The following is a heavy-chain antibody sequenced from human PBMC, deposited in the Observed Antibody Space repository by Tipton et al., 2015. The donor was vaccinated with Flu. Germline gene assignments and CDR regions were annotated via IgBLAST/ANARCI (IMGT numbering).Heavy chain of an antibody. D-gene: IGHD2-2*01. Sequence: SLRLSCAASGSTFSNYWMSWVRQAPGKGLEWVANIKQDGSEKYYVDSVKGRFTISRDNAKNSLYLQMNSLRAEDTAVYYCVRAGSIVVVPADPDVFDIWGQGTMVTVSS. CDR1: GSTFSNYW. CDR3: VRAGSIVVVPADPDVFDI. CDR2: IKQDGSEK. J-gene: IGHJ3*02. V-gene: IGHV3-7*03.